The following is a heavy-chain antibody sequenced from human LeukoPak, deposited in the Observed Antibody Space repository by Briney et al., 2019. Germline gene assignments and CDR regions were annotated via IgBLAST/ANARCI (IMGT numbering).Heavy chain of an antibody. CDR2: INQSGST. CDR3: ARGVVPAAPGDYYMDV. V-gene: IGHV4-34*01. CDR1: GGSFSGYY. D-gene: IGHD2-2*01. J-gene: IGHJ6*03. Sequence: SDTQSLTCAVYGGSFSGYYWSWIRQPPGKGLEWLGEINQSGSTNYNPSLKSRVTISVDTSKNQFSLKLSSVTAADTAVYYCARGVVPAAPGDYYMDVWGKGTTVTVSS.